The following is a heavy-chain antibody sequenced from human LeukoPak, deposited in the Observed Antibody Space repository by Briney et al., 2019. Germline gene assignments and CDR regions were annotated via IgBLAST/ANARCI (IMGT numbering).Heavy chain of an antibody. CDR1: GFTFSSYS. Sequence: GGPLLLSCAAAGFTFSSYSMSWVRPAPGKGPEWVSYFSGRSSIIYYADSVKGRFTISRYNAKNSLYLQMTGLRAEDTAVYYCARDQSGHIAGGTDAFEIWGQGPMVTASS. J-gene: IGHJ3*02. CDR2: FSGRSSII. V-gene: IGHV3-48*04. D-gene: IGHD1-26*01. CDR3: ARDQSGHIAGGTDAFEI.